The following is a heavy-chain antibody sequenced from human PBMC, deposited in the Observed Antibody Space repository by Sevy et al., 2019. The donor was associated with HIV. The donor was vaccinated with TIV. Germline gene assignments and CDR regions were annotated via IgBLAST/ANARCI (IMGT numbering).Heavy chain of an antibody. CDR1: GFPFNDHA. Sequence: GGSLRLSCAASGFPFNDHAMHWVRQIPGKGLEWVSGVSWNSRNIGYADSVKGRFTISRDNANHFLYLEMNSLRPEDTAFYYCAKDINRGCDGINCYPYYYSFYGLDVWGQGTTVTVSS. CDR2: VSWNSRNI. J-gene: IGHJ6*02. D-gene: IGHD3-10*01. CDR3: AKDINRGCDGINCYPYYYSFYGLDV. V-gene: IGHV3-9*01.